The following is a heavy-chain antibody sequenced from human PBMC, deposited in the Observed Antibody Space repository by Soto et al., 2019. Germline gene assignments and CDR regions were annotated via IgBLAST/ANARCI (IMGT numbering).Heavy chain of an antibody. CDR3: ARAVAVPASCDY. CDR2: INAGNGNT. CDR1: GYSFTSYA. D-gene: IGHD6-19*01. Sequence: QVQLVQSGAEEKKPGASVKVSCKASGYSFTSYAMHWVRQAPGQRLEWMGWINAGNGNTKYSQKFQGRVTITRDTSASTAYMELSSLRSEDTAMYYCARAVAVPASCDYRGQGTLVTVSS. J-gene: IGHJ4*02. V-gene: IGHV1-3*05.